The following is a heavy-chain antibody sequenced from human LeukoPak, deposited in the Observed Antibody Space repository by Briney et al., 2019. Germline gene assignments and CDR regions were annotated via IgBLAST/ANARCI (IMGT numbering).Heavy chain of an antibody. V-gene: IGHV4-59*01. Sequence: SETLSLTCTVSGGSISSYYWSWIRQPPGKGLEWIGYIYYSGSTNYNPSLKSRVTISVDTSKNQFSLKLSSVTAADTAVYYCASWGIAAADRNNWFDPWGQGTLVTVSS. J-gene: IGHJ5*02. D-gene: IGHD6-13*01. CDR1: GGSISSYY. CDR2: IYYSGST. CDR3: ASWGIAAADRNNWFDP.